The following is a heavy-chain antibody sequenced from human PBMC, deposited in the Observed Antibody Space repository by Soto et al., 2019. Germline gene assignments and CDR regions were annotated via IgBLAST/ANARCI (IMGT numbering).Heavy chain of an antibody. CDR2: ISAYNGNT. CDR1: GYTFTSYG. Sequence: QVQLVQSGAEVKKPGASVKVSCKASGYTFTSYGISWVRQAPGQGLEWMGWISAYNGNTNYAQKFQGRVTMTTDTSTSTADMDRKSLRSDDTAVYYCASGTTVETGSYWGQGTLVTVSS. J-gene: IGHJ4*02. V-gene: IGHV1-18*01. D-gene: IGHD4-17*01. CDR3: ASGTTVETGSY.